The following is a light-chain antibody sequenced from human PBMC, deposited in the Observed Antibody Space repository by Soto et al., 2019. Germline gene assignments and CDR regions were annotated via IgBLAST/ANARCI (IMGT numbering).Light chain of an antibody. CDR2: EVN. CDR1: SSDVGGYNY. V-gene: IGLV2-8*01. CDR3: SAYASSRTR. J-gene: IGLJ1*01. Sequence: QSVLNKPPSASGSPGQSVAISCTGTSSDVGGYNYVSWYQQHPGKAPKLMIYEVNKRPSGLPDRSSGSKSGNTASLTVSGLQAEDEADYYCSAYASSRTRLGSGTK.